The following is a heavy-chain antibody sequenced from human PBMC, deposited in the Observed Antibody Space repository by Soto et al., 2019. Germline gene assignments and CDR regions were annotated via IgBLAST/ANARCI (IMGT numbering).Heavy chain of an antibody. V-gene: IGHV4-31*03. CDR1: GGSISSGGYY. Sequence: SETLSLTCTVSGGSISSGGYYWSWIRQHPGKGLEWIGYIYYSGSTYYNPSLKSRVTISVDTSKNQSSLKLSSVTAADTAVYYCARVYMGSKAAAGNPSYYYGMDVWGQGTTVTVSS. CDR3: ARVYMGSKAAAGNPSYYYGMDV. J-gene: IGHJ6*02. CDR2: IYYSGST. D-gene: IGHD6-13*01.